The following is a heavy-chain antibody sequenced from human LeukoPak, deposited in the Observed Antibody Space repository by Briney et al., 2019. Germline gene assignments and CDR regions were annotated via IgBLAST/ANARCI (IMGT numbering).Heavy chain of an antibody. D-gene: IGHD3-22*01. V-gene: IGHV1-2*06. CDR1: GYTFTDNY. J-gene: IGHJ3*01. CDR3: ARAQNYHDRSGYSDDTFDV. CDR2: VNPGSGDI. Sequence: ASVKVSCKASGYTFTDNYIHWVRQAPGQGLEWMGRVNPGSGDINYAQKFQGRVTMTRDTSINTAFVELRRLRSDDTATYYCARAQNYHDRSGYSDDTFDVWGHGTMITVSS.